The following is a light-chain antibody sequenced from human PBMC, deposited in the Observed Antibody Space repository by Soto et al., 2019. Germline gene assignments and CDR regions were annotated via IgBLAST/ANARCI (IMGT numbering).Light chain of an antibody. J-gene: IGKJ4*01. CDR3: QQYNNLPLT. CDR1: QSVSSN. V-gene: IGKV3D-15*01. CDR2: GAS. Sequence: IVMTQSPATLSVSQGERATLSCRASQSVSSNLAWYQQKPGQAPRLLIYGASTRATGIPARFSGSGSGTEFTLTISSLQAEDFAVYYCQQYNNLPLTFGGGTKVDIK.